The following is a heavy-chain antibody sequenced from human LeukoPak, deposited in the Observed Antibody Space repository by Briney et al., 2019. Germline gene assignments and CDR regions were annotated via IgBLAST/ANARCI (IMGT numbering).Heavy chain of an antibody. Sequence: SETLSLTCTVSGGSISSSSYYWGWIRQPPGKGLEWIGSIYYSGSTYYNPSLKSRVTISVDTSKNQFSLKLSSVTAADTAVYYCARDLGTTVSNWFDPWGQGTLVTVSS. V-gene: IGHV4-39*02. D-gene: IGHD1-7*01. CDR2: IYYSGST. CDR3: ARDLGTTVSNWFDP. J-gene: IGHJ5*02. CDR1: GGSISSSSYY.